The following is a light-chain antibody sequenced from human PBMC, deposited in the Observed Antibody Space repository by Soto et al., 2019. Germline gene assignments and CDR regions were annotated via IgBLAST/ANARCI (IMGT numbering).Light chain of an antibody. CDR2: DAS. J-gene: IGKJ2*01. V-gene: IGKV3-11*01. Sequence: EIVLTQSPATLSLSPGERATLSCRATQSVSSYLAWYQQKPGQAPRLLIYDASNRATGIPARFRGSGSGTDFPLTISRLEPEDFAVYYCQQRSNWRQYTFGQGTKLEIK. CDR1: QSVSSY. CDR3: QQRSNWRQYT.